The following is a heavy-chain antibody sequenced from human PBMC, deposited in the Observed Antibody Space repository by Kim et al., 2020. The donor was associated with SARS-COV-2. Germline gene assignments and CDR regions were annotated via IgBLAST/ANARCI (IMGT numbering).Heavy chain of an antibody. CDR2: IYYSGST. D-gene: IGHD3-10*01. V-gene: IGHV4-39*01. CDR1: GGSISSSSYC. CDR3: ARRVTFLRGHDY. Sequence: SETLSLTCTVSGGSISSSSYCWGWIRQPPGKGLEWIGTIYYSGSTYYNPSLWGRVTISVDTSKNQFSLKLSSVTAADTAVYYCARRVTFLRGHDYWGQGTLVTVSS. J-gene: IGHJ4*02.